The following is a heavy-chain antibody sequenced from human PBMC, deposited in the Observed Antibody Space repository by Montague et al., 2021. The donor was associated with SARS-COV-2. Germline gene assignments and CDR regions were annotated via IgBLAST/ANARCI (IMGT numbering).Heavy chain of an antibody. CDR2: INHSEST. CDR3: ARARAAYILTGYYFDY. J-gene: IGHJ4*02. V-gene: IGHV4-34*01. CDR1: GGSFSGYY. D-gene: IGHD3-9*01. Sequence: SETLSLTCAVYGGSFSGYYWSWIRQPPGKGLEWIGEINHSESTNYNPSLKSRVTISVDTPKNQFSLNLSSVTAADTAVYYCARARAAYILTGYYFDYWGQGTLVTVSS.